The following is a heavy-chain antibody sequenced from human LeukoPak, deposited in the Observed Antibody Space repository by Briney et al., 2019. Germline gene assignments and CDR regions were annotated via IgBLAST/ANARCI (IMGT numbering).Heavy chain of an antibody. D-gene: IGHD2-2*01. CDR3: ARDWFSEYQLPHKLRYYYYYMDV. CDR1: GGSISSYY. V-gene: IGHV4-4*07. Sequence: SETLSLTCTVSGGSISSYYWSWIRKPAGKGLEWIGRIYTSGSTNYNPSLKSRVTISVDKSKNQFSLKLSSVTAADTAVYYCARDWFSEYQLPHKLRYYYYYMDVWGKGTTVTVSS. J-gene: IGHJ6*03. CDR2: IYTSGST.